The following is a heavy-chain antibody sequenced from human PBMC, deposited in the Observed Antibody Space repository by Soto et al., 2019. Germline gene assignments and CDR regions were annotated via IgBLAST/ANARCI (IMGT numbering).Heavy chain of an antibody. CDR2: ISGSGGST. CDR1: GFTFSSYA. V-gene: IGHV3-23*01. J-gene: IGHJ3*02. Sequence: GGSLRLSCAASGFTFSSYAMSWVRQAPGKGLEWVSAISGSGGSTYYADSVKGRFTISRDNSKNTLYLQMNSLRAEDTAVYYCAKTNNIVVVPAAPGYAFDIWGQGTMVTVSS. CDR3: AKTNNIVVVPAAPGYAFDI. D-gene: IGHD2-2*01.